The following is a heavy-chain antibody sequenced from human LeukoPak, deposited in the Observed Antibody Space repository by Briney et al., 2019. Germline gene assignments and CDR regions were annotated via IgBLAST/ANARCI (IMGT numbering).Heavy chain of an antibody. CDR3: AKAGHGFVY. V-gene: IGHV3-7*01. D-gene: IGHD3-10*01. J-gene: IGHJ4*02. Sequence: GGSLRLSCAASGFTFITNWMCWVGQARGKGLEWVANIKQDGSERNYVDSVKGRFTISRDNAKSSLYLQMNSLRVEDTAVYYCAKAGHGFVYWGQGALVTVSS. CDR2: IKQDGSER. CDR1: GFTFITNW.